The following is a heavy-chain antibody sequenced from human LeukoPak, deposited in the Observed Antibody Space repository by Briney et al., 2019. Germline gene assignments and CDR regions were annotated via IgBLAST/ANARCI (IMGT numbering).Heavy chain of an antibody. J-gene: IGHJ4*02. CDR3: AREYCSRTSCDLFDS. V-gene: IGHV3-30-3*01. CDR2: ISYDGSNK. D-gene: IGHD2-2*01. CDR1: GFTFSSYA. Sequence: GGSLRLSCAASGFTFSSYAMHWVRQAPGKGLEWVAVISYDGSNKYYADSVKGRFTISRDNSKNTLYLQMNSLRAEDTAVYYCAREYCSRTSCDLFDSWGQGTLVTVSS.